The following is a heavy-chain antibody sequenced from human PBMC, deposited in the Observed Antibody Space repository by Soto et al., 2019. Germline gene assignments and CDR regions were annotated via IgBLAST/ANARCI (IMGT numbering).Heavy chain of an antibody. V-gene: IGHV3-66*01. Sequence: HPGGSLRISSAASGFTVSSNYMSWVRQAPGKGLEWVSVIYSGGSTYYADSVKGRFTISRDNSKNTLYLQMNSLRAEDTAVYYCARDRLNWNYASYCDGKDVWGQGTTVTVSS. J-gene: IGHJ6*02. CDR2: IYSGGST. CDR1: GFTVSSNY. CDR3: ARDRLNWNYASYCDGKDV. D-gene: IGHD1-7*01.